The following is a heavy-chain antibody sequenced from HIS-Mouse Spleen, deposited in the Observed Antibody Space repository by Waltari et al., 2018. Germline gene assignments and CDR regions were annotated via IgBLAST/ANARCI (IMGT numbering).Heavy chain of an antibody. Sequence: QLQLQESGPGLVKPSETLSLTCTVPGGPISSSTYHWAWIRPPPGKGLEWIGRIYYSGSTYYNPSLKSRVTISVDTSKNQFSLKLSSVTAADTAVYYCAREIPYSSSWYDWYFDLWGRGTLVTVSS. D-gene: IGHD6-13*01. J-gene: IGHJ2*01. CDR3: AREIPYSSSWYDWYFDL. CDR1: GGPISSSTYH. V-gene: IGHV4-39*07. CDR2: IYYSGST.